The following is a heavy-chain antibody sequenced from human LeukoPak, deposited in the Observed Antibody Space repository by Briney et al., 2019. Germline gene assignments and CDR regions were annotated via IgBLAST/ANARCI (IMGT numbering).Heavy chain of an antibody. CDR1: GFTFSNSA. J-gene: IGHJ4*02. D-gene: IGHD3-22*01. Sequence: PGGSLRLSCVASGFTFSNSAMSWVRQAPGKGLEWVSAISGSGGVTYYADSVKGRFTISRDNSKNTLYLQMNSLRAEDTAVYYCARSLMNYYDSSGYFDYWGQGTLVTVSS. CDR2: ISGSGGVT. CDR3: ARSLMNYYDSSGYFDY. V-gene: IGHV3-23*01.